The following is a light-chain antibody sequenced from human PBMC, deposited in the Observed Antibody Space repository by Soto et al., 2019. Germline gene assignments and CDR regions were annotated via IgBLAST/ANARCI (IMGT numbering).Light chain of an antibody. J-gene: IGKJ1*01. Sequence: DIQMTQSPSSLSASVGDRVTITCRASQSISSYLNWYQQKPGKAPKLLIYAASSLQSGVPSRFSGSGSGTDFTLTISRLQPEDFATYYCQQSYSPLSWTFGQGTKV. CDR1: QSISSY. CDR3: QQSYSPLSWT. CDR2: AAS. V-gene: IGKV1-39*01.